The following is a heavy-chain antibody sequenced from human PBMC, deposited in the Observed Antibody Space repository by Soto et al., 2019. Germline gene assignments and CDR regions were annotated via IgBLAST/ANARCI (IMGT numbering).Heavy chain of an antibody. CDR2: ISGSGGST. Sequence: GGSLRLSCAASGFTFDDYAMHWVRQAPGKGLEWVSAISGSGGSTYYADSVKGRFTISRDNSKNTLYLQMNSLRAEDTAVYYCAKDKGSVAAQNWFDPWAQRTLVTVSS. CDR1: GFTFDDYA. J-gene: IGHJ5*02. D-gene: IGHD6-19*01. V-gene: IGHV3-23*01. CDR3: AKDKGSVAAQNWFDP.